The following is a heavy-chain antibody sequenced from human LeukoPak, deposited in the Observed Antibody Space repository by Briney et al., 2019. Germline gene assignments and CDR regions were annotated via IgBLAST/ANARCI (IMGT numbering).Heavy chain of an antibody. CDR2: MNPNSGNT. V-gene: IGHV1-8*01. Sequence: GASVRVSCTASGYTFTSYDINWVRQAPGQGREWMGWMNPNSGNTGYAQKFQGRVTMTRKTAISTAYMELSSLRSEDTAVYYCARGIFDYYYYMDVWGKGTTVSVSS. D-gene: IGHD3-3*01. CDR3: ARGIFDYYYYMDV. J-gene: IGHJ6*03. CDR1: GYTFTSYD.